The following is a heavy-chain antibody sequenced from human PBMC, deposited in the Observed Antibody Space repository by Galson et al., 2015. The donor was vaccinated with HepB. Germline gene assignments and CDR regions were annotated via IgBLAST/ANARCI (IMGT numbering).Heavy chain of an antibody. Sequence: SLRLSCAASGFTFSHYYMSWVRQVPGKGLEWVANINQDGSEKNFVDFVKGRFTISRDNAKNSLYVQMNSLRAEDTAVYYCARDSVSCRGCAFDIWGQGALVTVSS. D-gene: IGHD2-2*01. J-gene: IGHJ3*02. V-gene: IGHV3-7*03. CDR1: GFTFSHYY. CDR2: INQDGSEK. CDR3: ARDSVSCRGCAFDI.